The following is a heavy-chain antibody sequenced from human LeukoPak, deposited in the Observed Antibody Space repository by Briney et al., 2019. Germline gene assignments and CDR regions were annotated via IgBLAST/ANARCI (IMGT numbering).Heavy chain of an antibody. CDR1: GFTFSSYG. CDR2: IRYDGSNK. D-gene: IGHD3-3*01. CDR3: AKDSTSPYYDFWSGYLGGDY. Sequence: GGSLRLSCAASGFTFSSYGMHWVRQAPGKGLEWVAFIRYDGSNKYYADSVKGRFTISRDNSKNTLYLQMNSLRAEDTAVYYCAKDSTSPYYDFWSGYLGGDYWGQGTLVTVSS. J-gene: IGHJ4*02. V-gene: IGHV3-30*02.